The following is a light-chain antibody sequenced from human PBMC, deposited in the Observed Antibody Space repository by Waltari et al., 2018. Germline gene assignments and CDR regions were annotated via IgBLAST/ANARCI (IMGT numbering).Light chain of an antibody. CDR3: MQALQAPRT. Sequence: DIVITQSPLSLPVTPGEPASISCRSSQSLLHSNGYNFLDWYLQKPGQSPQLLIYLGSNRASGVPDRFSGSGSGTDFTLKISRVEAEDAGFYYCMQALQAPRTFGQGTKLEI. CDR2: LGS. J-gene: IGKJ2*01. CDR1: QSLLHSNGYNF. V-gene: IGKV2-28*01.